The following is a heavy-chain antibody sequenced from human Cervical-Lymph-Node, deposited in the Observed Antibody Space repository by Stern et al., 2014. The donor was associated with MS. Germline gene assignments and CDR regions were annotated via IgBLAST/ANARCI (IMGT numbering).Heavy chain of an antibody. CDR2: ISSSSSYI. J-gene: IGHJ4*02. CDR3: ARELGYYDSSGFPAPFDY. CDR1: GFTFSSYS. Sequence: EVQLVESGGGVVKPGGSLRVSCAASGFTFSSYSMHWVRQAPGKGLEWVSSISSSSSYIYYADSVKGRFTISRDNAKNSLYLQMNSLRAEDTAVYYCARELGYYDSSGFPAPFDYWGQGTLVTVSS. D-gene: IGHD3-22*01. V-gene: IGHV3-21*01.